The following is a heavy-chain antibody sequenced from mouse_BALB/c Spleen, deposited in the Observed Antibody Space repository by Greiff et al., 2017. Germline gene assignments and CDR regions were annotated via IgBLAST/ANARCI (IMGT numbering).Heavy chain of an antibody. Sequence: VQLKESGGGLVKPGGSLKLSCAASGFTFSSYAMSWVRQTPEKRLEWVASISSGGSTYYPDSVKGRFTISRDNARNILYLQMSSLRSEDTAMYYCARGIYYGAMDYWGQGTSVTVSS. J-gene: IGHJ4*01. CDR1: GFTFSSYA. V-gene: IGHV5-6-5*01. CDR3: ARGIYYGAMDY. CDR2: ISSGGST. D-gene: IGHD2-1*01.